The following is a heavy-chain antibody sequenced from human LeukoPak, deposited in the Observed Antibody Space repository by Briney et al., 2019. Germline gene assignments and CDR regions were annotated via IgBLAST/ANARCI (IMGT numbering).Heavy chain of an antibody. CDR2: IYHSGST. V-gene: IGHV4-38-2*02. Sequence: SETLSLTCTVSGYSFRSGYYWGWIRQPPGKGLEWIGSIYHSGSTYYNPSLKSRVTISVDTSKNQFSLKLSSVTAADTAVYYCASHIAVAGTAVDYWGQGTLVTVSS. D-gene: IGHD6-19*01. CDR3: ASHIAVAGTAVDY. CDR1: GYSFRSGYY. J-gene: IGHJ4*02.